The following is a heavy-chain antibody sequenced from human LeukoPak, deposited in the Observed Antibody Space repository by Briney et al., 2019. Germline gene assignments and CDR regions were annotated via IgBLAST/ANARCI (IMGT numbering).Heavy chain of an antibody. CDR2: IYYSGST. Sequence: SETLSLTCTVSGGSISNSSYYWGWIRQPPGKGLEWIGSIYYSGSTYYNPSLKSRVTMSIDTSKNQFSPKLTSITAADTAVYYCARVRGGTYNHYFDYWGQGTLVTVSS. V-gene: IGHV4-39*07. CDR3: ARVRGGTYNHYFDY. D-gene: IGHD5-24*01. CDR1: GGSISNSSYY. J-gene: IGHJ4*02.